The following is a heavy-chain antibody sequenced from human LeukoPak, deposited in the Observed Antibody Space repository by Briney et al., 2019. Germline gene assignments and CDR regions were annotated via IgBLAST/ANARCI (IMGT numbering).Heavy chain of an antibody. CDR1: GGSISSYY. CDR2: IYYSGST. Sequence: SETLSLTCTVSGGSISSYYWSWIRQPPGKGLEGIGYIYYSGSTNFNPSLKSRVTISVDTSKNQFSLKLSSVTAADTAVYYCASGWYDYFDYWGQGTLVTVSS. J-gene: IGHJ4*02. D-gene: IGHD6-19*01. V-gene: IGHV4-59*01. CDR3: ASGWYDYFDY.